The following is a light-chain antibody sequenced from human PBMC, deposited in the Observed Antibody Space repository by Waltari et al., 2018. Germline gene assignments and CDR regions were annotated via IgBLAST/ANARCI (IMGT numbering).Light chain of an antibody. CDR1: NIGSYS. J-gene: IGLJ1*01. V-gene: IGLV3-21*04. CDR3: HVWHAALDPGV. CDR2: YDS. Sequence: SYVVTQPPSVSVAPGETARITCGGDNIGSYSVHWYQQRPGQAPILIMRYDSDRPSGIPDRFSGFNSGNTATLTISRVEVGDEADYYCHVWHAALDPGVFGSGTEVTVL.